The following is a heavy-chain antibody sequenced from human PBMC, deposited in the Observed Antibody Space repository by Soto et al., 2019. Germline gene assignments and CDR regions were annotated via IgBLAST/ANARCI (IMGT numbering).Heavy chain of an antibody. CDR1: GFTFSSYS. CDR3: ARHWSGFDY. Sequence: GGSLRLSCAASGFTFSSYSMNWVRQAPGKGLEWVSSISSSSSYICYADSVKGRFTISRDNAKNSLYLQMNSLRAEDTAVYYCARHWSGFDYWGQGTLVTVSS. CDR2: ISSSSSYI. J-gene: IGHJ4*02. V-gene: IGHV3-21*01. D-gene: IGHD3-3*01.